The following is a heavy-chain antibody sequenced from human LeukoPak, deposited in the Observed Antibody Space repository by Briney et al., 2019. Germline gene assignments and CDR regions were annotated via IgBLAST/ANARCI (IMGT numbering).Heavy chain of an antibody. D-gene: IGHD3-10*01. CDR2: ISSSSSYI. V-gene: IGHV3-21*01. J-gene: IGHJ4*02. CDR1: GFTFSSYS. CDR3: ARQIDYYGSGSLPDY. Sequence: GGSLRLSCAASGFTFSSYSMNRVRQAPGKGLEWVSSISSSSSYIYYADSVKGRFTISRDNAKNSRYLQMNSLRAEDTAVYYCARQIDYYGSGSLPDYWGQGTLVTVSS.